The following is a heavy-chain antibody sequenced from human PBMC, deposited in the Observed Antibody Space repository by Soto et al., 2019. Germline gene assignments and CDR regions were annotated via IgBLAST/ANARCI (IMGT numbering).Heavy chain of an antibody. Sequence: ASVKVSCKSSGYTFTRYTMNWVRQAPGQRLEWMGWINPDNGNTKSSQKFQDRVIITRDTSASTAYMDLSSLRSEDTAVYYCARGIATGQLDPWGQGTLVTVSS. D-gene: IGHD2-15*01. CDR1: GYTFTRYT. V-gene: IGHV1-3*01. J-gene: IGHJ5*02. CDR3: ARGIATGQLDP. CDR2: INPDNGNT.